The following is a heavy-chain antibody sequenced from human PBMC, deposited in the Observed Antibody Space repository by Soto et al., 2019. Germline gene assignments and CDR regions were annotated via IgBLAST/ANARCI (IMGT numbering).Heavy chain of an antibody. CDR3: ARDTNGLHY. J-gene: IGHJ4*02. CDR2: INTDGSIT. V-gene: IGHV3-74*01. Sequence: EVQLVESGGGLVQPGGSLRLSCAASGLIFSNYKMHWVRQAPGKGLVWVSRINTDGSITDYADSVKGRFTVSRDNAKNTMYLQMNSLTDDDTAVYYCARDTNGLHYWGQGTLVTVYS. CDR1: GLIFSNYK. D-gene: IGHD2-8*01.